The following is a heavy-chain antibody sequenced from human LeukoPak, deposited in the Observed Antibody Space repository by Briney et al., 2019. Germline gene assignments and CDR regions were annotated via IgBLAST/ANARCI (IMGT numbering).Heavy chain of an antibody. CDR3: ARKSVRDSSGYSPFDY. D-gene: IGHD3-22*01. CDR2: IYSGRNT. V-gene: IGHV3-66*01. Sequence: GGSLRLYCAASGFTVSNNYMSWVRQAPGKGLEGVSVIYSGRNTYYADSVKGRFTISRDNSKNTLYLQMNSLRAEDTAVYYCARKSVRDSSGYSPFDYWGQGTLVTVSS. CDR1: GFTVSNNY. J-gene: IGHJ4*02.